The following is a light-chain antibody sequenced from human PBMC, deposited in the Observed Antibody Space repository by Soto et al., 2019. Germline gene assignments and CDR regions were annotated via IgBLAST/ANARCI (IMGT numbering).Light chain of an antibody. CDR3: AVWDDSLKGPV. CDR2: EVR. V-gene: IGLV2-14*01. Sequence: QSALTQPASVSGSPGQSITISCAGTMRDVGAYNLVSWYQQHPGRAPQLIIYEVRNRPSGISFRFSGSKSGNTASLTISGLQAEDEADYYCAVWDDSLKGPVFGGGTQLTVL. CDR1: MRDVGAYNL. J-gene: IGLJ7*01.